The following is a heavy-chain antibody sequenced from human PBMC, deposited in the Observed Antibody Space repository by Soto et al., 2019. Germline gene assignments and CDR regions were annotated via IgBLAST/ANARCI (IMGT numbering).Heavy chain of an antibody. J-gene: IGHJ4*02. D-gene: IGHD2-15*01. CDR1: GFTFSDHY. CDR2: ISSRSSEI. CDR3: ARGDGAVGAAIDI. V-gene: IGHV3-11*06. Sequence: GGSLRLSCVVSGFTFSDHYMNWVRQAPGKGLQWVAYISSRSSEINYADPVKGRFTISRDDAKNSVFLHMTSLTAEDTGVYFCARGDGAVGAAIDIWGQGTLVTVSS.